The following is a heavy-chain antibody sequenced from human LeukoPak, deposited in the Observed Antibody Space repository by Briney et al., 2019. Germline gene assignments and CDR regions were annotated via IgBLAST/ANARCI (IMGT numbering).Heavy chain of an antibody. J-gene: IGHJ4*02. CDR1: GYTFTGYG. V-gene: IGHV1-18*01. CDR3: ARDPDY. CDR2: IGPYNGNT. Sequence: ASVKVSCKASGYTFTGYGISWVRQAPGEGLEWMGWIGPYNGNTNYAQKFQGRVTVTTDTSTSTAYMELRSLRADDTAVYYCARDPDYWGQGTLVTVSS.